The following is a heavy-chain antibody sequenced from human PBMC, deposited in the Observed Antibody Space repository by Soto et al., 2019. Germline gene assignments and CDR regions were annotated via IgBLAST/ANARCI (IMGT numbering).Heavy chain of an antibody. J-gene: IGHJ4*02. CDR1: GDSVSSNSAA. V-gene: IGHV6-1*01. Sequence: PSQTLSLTCDISGDSVSSNSAAWAWVRQSPSRGLEWLGRTYYRSKWYHDYAVSVKSRITINPDTSKNQFSLQLNSVTPEDTAVYYCARLYANSWSLDYWGQGTLVTVSS. CDR3: ARLYANSWSLDY. D-gene: IGHD2-2*01. CDR2: TYYRSKWYH.